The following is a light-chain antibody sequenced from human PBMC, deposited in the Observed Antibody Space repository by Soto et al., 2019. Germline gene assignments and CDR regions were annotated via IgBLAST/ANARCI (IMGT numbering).Light chain of an antibody. CDR3: QQTRAYPST. CDR1: QDIAIY. V-gene: IGKV1-9*01. CDR2: TAS. Sequence: IQLTQSPASLSASVGYSVTLTCRASQDIAIYLAWYQQKQGEAPNLLIHTASTLHGGVPSRFSGSASGTDFNLTITSLQAEDLATYDCQQTRAYPSTFGGGTKVDIK. J-gene: IGKJ4*01.